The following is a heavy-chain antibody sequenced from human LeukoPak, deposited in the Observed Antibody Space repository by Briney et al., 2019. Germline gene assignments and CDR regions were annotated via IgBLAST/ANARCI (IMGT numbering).Heavy chain of an antibody. CDR2: ISWNSGSI. V-gene: IGHV3-9*01. Sequence: GGSLRLSCAASGFTFDDYAMHWVRQAPGKGLEWVSGISWNSGSIGYADSVKGRFTISRDNAKNSLYLQTNSLRAEDTALYYCATGSGSSDAFDIWGQGTMVTVSS. D-gene: IGHD1-26*01. CDR1: GFTFDDYA. J-gene: IGHJ3*02. CDR3: ATGSGSSDAFDI.